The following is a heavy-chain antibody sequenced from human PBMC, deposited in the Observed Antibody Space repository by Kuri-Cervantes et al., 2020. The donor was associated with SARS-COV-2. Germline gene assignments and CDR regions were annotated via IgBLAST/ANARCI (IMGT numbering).Heavy chain of an antibody. CDR3: ASKSWSQMDY. J-gene: IGHJ4*02. D-gene: IGHD6-13*01. V-gene: IGHV3-21*05. CDR1: GFTFSSYG. Sequence: GESLKISCAASGFTFSSYGMHWVRQAPGKGLEWVSYISSSSSYTNYADSVKGRFTISRDNAKNSLYLQMNSLRAEDTAVYYCASKSWSQMDYWGQGTLVTVSS. CDR2: ISSSSSYT.